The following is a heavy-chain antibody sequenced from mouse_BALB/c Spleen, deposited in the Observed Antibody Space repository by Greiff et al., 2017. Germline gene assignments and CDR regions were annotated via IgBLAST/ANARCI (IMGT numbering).Heavy chain of an antibody. CDR3: ARGHYGYGEEVFDY. CDR2: IDPSDSET. D-gene: IGHD2-2*01. V-gene: IGHV1-69*02. CDR1: GYTFTSYW. J-gene: IGHJ2*01. Sequence: QVQLQQPGAELVKPGAPVKLSCKASGYTFTSYWMNWVKQRPGRGLEWIGRIDPSDSETHYNQKFKDKATLTVDKSSSTAYIQLSSLTSEDSAVYYCARGHYGYGEEVFDYWGQGTTLTVSS.